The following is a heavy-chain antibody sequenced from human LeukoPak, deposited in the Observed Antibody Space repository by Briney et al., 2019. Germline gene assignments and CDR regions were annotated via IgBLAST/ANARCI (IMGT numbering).Heavy chain of an antibody. J-gene: IGHJ4*02. V-gene: IGHV1-18*01. D-gene: IGHD3-3*01. CDR3: ARVVTIFGVAALGY. CDR2: ISAYNGNT. CDR1: GYTFTSYG. Sequence: ASVKVSCKASGYTFTSYGISWVRQAPGQGLEWMGWISAYNGNTNYAQKLQGRVTMTTDTSTSTAYMELRSLRSDDTAVYYCARVVTIFGVAALGYWGQGTLVTVSS.